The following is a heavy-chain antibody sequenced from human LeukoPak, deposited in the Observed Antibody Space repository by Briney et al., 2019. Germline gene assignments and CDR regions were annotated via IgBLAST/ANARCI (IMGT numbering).Heavy chain of an antibody. D-gene: IGHD5-12*01. V-gene: IGHV3-23*01. J-gene: IGHJ4*02. CDR1: GFTFSSYG. Sequence: GGSLRLSCAASGFTFSSYGMSWVRQAPGKGLEWVSATSGSGGSTYYADSVKGRFTISRDNSKNTLYLQMNNVRAEDTAVYYCAKDGAWLRFDDWGQGTLVTVSS. CDR3: AKDGAWLRFDD. CDR2: TSGSGGST.